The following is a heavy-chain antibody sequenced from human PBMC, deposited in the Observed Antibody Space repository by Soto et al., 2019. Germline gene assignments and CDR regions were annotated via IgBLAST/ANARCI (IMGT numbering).Heavy chain of an antibody. CDR3: AKAKRSGYSYAFLPDY. CDR1: GFTFSSYG. V-gene: IGHV3-30*18. D-gene: IGHD5-18*01. Sequence: QAQLVESGGGVVQPGRSLRLSCVASGFTFSSYGMHWVRQAPGKGLEWVAVISYDGSNKYYADSVKGRFTISRDNSKNALYVQMNSLRAEDTAVYYCAKAKRSGYSYAFLPDYWGQGTLVTVSS. J-gene: IGHJ4*02. CDR2: ISYDGSNK.